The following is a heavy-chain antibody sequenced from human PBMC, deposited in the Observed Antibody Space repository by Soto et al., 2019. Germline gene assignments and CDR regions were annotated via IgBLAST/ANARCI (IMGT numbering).Heavy chain of an antibody. D-gene: IGHD2-8*01. CDR2: MNTDGSDT. Sequence: EMQLVESGGGLVQPGGSLRLSCAASGFTFSSYWMHWVRQAPGKGLVWVSRMNTDGSDTYYADSVKGRFTISRDNARNTVDLQMNSLRVEDTAVYYCAREGMGFSNWFDPRGQGTLVSVSS. V-gene: IGHV3-74*01. CDR1: GFTFSSYW. J-gene: IGHJ5*02. CDR3: AREGMGFSNWFDP.